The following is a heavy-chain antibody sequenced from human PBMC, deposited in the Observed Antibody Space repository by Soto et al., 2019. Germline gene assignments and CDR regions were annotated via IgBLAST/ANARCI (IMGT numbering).Heavy chain of an antibody. CDR2: INHSGST. CDR3: ARGRRGSSSGYYYGMDV. V-gene: IGHV4-34*01. D-gene: IGHD6-13*01. CDR1: GGSFSGYY. J-gene: IGHJ6*02. Sequence: SETLSLTCAVYGGSFSGYYWSWIRQPPGKGLEWIGEINHSGSTNYNTYLKSRVTISVDTSKNQFPLKLSSVTAADTAVYYCARGRRGSSSGYYYGMDVWGQGTTVTVSS.